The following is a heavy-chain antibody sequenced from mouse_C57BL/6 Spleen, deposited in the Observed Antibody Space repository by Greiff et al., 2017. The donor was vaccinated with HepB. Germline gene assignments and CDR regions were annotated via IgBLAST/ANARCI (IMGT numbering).Heavy chain of an antibody. J-gene: IGHJ4*01. CDR3: ARTDGYYDAMDY. Sequence: EVQLVESGPGLVKPSQSLSLTCSVTGYSITSGYYWNWIRQFPGNKLEWMGYISYDGSNNYNPSLKNRISITRDTSKNQFFLKLNSVTTEDTATYYCARTDGYYDAMDYWGQGTSVTVSS. V-gene: IGHV3-6*01. CDR2: ISYDGSN. CDR1: GYSITSGYY. D-gene: IGHD2-3*01.